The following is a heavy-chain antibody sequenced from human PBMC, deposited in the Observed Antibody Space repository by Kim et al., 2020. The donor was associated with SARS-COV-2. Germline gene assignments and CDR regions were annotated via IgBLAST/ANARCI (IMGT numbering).Heavy chain of an antibody. V-gene: IGHV4-61*01. Sequence: SETLSLTCTVSGGSVSSGSYYWSWIRQPPGKGLEWIGYIYYSGSTNYNPSLKSRVTISVDTSKNQFSLKLSSVTAADTAVYYCARIIDSSGWYDGFYWGQGTLVTVSS. CDR1: GGSVSSGSYY. D-gene: IGHD6-13*01. CDR3: ARIIDSSGWYDGFY. J-gene: IGHJ4*02. CDR2: IYYSGST.